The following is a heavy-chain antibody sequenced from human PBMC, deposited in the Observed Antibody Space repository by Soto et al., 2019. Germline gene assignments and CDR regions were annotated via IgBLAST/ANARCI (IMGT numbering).Heavy chain of an antibody. CDR2: IYWDDDR. D-gene: IGHD3-3*01. J-gene: IGHJ6*02. V-gene: IGHV2-5*02. Sequence: GPTLVNPTQTLTLICSFSGFSLSTRGVGVGWLRQPPGKALEWLAVIYWDDDRHYSPPLKSRLTITKDTSKNQVVLIMTTMAPVDTATYYCAHTHYDVWSGYRYKYGLDVWGQGTTVTVSS. CDR3: AHTHYDVWSGYRYKYGLDV. CDR1: GFSLSTRGVG.